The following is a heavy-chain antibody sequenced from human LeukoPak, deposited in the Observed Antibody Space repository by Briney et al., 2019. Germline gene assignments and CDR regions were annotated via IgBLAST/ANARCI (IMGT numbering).Heavy chain of an antibody. CDR1: GFTFSTYW. J-gene: IGHJ6*02. CDR2: INNVGSST. CDR3: ARGLYYGMDV. Sequence: GGSLRLSCAASGFTFSTYWMHRVRQVPGKGLVWVSRINNVGSSTTYADSVKGRFTISRDNAKNTLYLQMNSLRVEDTAVYYCARGLYYGMDVWGQGTTVTVSS. V-gene: IGHV3-74*01.